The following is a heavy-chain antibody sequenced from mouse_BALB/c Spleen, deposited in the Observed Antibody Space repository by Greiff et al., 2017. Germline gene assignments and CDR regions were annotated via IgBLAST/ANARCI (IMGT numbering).Heavy chain of an antibody. Sequence: EVQLQQSGTVLARPGASVKMSCKASGYTFTSYWMHWVKQRPGQGLEWIGAIYPGNSDTSYNQKFKGKAKLTAVTSTSTAYMELSSLTNEDSAVYYCTREGYGNYEGGFDYWGQGTTLTVSS. V-gene: IGHV1-5*01. CDR2: IYPGNSDT. CDR3: TREGYGNYEGGFDY. J-gene: IGHJ2*01. CDR1: GYTFTSYW. D-gene: IGHD2-1*01.